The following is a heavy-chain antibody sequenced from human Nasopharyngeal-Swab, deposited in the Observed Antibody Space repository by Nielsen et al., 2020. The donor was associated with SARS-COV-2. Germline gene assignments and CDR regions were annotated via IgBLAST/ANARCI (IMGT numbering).Heavy chain of an antibody. CDR3: VKGSYYDSSGFYGDYYFDY. CDR1: GLTFSSYG. J-gene: IGHJ4*02. Sequence: GGSLRLSCVVSGLTFSSYGMHWVRQAPDKGLEWVTVISYDGSTKSYAASVKGRFTISRDDSKSTHYLQMDSLRPEDTAVYYCVKGSYYDSSGFYGDYYFDYWGQGTLVTVSS. V-gene: IGHV3-30*18. CDR2: ISYDGSTK. D-gene: IGHD3-22*01.